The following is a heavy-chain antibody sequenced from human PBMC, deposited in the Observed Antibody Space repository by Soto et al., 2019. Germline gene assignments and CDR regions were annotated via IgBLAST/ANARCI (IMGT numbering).Heavy chain of an antibody. D-gene: IGHD5-18*01. V-gene: IGHV3-53*01. Sequence: GGSLRLSCAASGFTFSQAWMSWVRQAPGKGLEWVSVIYSGGSTYYADSVKGRFTISRDNSKNTLYLQMNSLRAEDTAVYYCARVHSYGNYYYGMDVWGQGTTVTVSS. CDR1: GFTFSQAW. CDR3: ARVHSYGNYYYGMDV. J-gene: IGHJ6*02. CDR2: IYSGGST.